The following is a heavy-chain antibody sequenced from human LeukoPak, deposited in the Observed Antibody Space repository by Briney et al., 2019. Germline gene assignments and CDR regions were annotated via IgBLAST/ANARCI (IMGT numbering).Heavy chain of an antibody. J-gene: IGHJ4*02. V-gene: IGHV3-21*01. Sequence: GGSLRLSCAASGFTFSSYSMTWVRQAPGKGLEWVSSTSSSSSYIYYADSVKGRFTISRDNAKNSLYLQMNSLRAEDTAVYYCAREWVSYYVFWSVSFASWGQGPLVTVSS. D-gene: IGHD3-3*01. CDR1: GFTFSSYS. CDR3: AREWVSYYVFWSVSFAS. CDR2: TSSSSSYI.